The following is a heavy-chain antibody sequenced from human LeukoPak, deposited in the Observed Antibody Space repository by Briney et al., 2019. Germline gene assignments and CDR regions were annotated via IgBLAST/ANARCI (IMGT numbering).Heavy chain of an antibody. J-gene: IGHJ4*02. V-gene: IGHV3-48*04. CDR1: GFTFSNYS. D-gene: IGHD2-15*01. CDR3: ARDYCSGPKCYFIDY. CDR2: ITNSSTV. Sequence: PGGSLRLSCAASGFTFSNYSMSWVRQAPGKGLEWVSYITNSSTVYYAGSVKGRFTISRDNAKNSLFLLMNSLRAEATAVYYCARDYCSGPKCYFIDYWGQGALVTVSS.